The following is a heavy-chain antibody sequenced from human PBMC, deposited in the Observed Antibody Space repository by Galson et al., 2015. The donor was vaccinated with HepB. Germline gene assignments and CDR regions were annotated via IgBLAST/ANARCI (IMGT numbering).Heavy chain of an antibody. D-gene: IGHD6-13*01. CDR2: VWFDGVND. V-gene: IGHV3-33*01. Sequence: SLRLSCAASGFTFSSYGIHWVRQAPGKGLEWLAIVWFDGVNDFYADSVKGRFTISRDNSKNSLYLQMNSLRAEDTAVYYCARSMDGQQPRSKYYYYMDVWGKVTTVTVSS. J-gene: IGHJ6*03. CDR3: ARSMDGQQPRSKYYYYMDV. CDR1: GFTFSSYG.